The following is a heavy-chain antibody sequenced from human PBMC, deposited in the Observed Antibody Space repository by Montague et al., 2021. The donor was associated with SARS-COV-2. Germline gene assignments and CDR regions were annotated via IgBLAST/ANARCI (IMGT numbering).Heavy chain of an antibody. CDR2: IYNGGST. CDR3: AREAVEKRVRTRMTGRLKENYYYVLDV. D-gene: IGHD4-23*01. J-gene: IGHJ6*02. Sequence: SETLSLTCTVSGGSISNYYWSWIRQPPGKGLEWIGYIYNGGSTNYNPSLRSRVTISVDPSEIQFSLRLSSVTAADTAVYYCAREAVEKRVRTRMTGRLKENYYYVLDVWGQGTTVIVSS. CDR1: GGSISNYY. V-gene: IGHV4-59*01.